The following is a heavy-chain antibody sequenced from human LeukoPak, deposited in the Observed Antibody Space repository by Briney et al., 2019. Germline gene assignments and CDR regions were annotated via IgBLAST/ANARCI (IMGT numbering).Heavy chain of an antibody. V-gene: IGHV4-39*01. CDR3: ALITGTRLDFDY. J-gene: IGHJ4*02. D-gene: IGHD1-7*01. Sequence: PSETLSLTCTVSGGSISSSSYYWGWIRQPPGKGLEWIGSIYYSGSTYYNPSLKSRVTISVDTSKNQFSLKLSSVTAADTAVYYCALITGTRLDFDYWGQGTVVTVSS. CDR1: GGSISSSSYY. CDR2: IYYSGST.